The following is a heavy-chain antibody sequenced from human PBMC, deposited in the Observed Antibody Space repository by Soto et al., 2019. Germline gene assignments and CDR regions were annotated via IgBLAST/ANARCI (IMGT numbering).Heavy chain of an antibody. D-gene: IGHD6-13*01. CDR3: ARESSGYRYAFDI. J-gene: IGHJ3*02. V-gene: IGHV1-8*01. CDR1: RYIFTSYD. CDR2: MNPNSGNT. Sequence: GASVKVSSKAARYIFTSYDINWVRQATGQGLEWMGWMNPNSGNTGYAQKFQGRVTMTRNTSISTAYMELSSLRSEDTAVYYCARESSGYRYAFDIWGQGTMVTVSS.